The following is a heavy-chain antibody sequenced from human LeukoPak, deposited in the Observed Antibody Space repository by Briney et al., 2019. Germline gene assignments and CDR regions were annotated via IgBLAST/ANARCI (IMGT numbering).Heavy chain of an antibody. CDR1: GYTLISYY. CDR3: ARAPRHILTGSGFDY. J-gene: IGHJ4*02. D-gene: IGHD3-9*01. V-gene: IGHV1-46*01. Sequence: ASVKVSCKASGYTLISYYMHWVRQAPGQGLEWMGIINPSGGSTSYAQKFQGRVTMTRDMSTSTVYMELSSLRSEDTAVYYCARAPRHILTGSGFDYWGQGTLVTVSS. CDR2: INPSGGST.